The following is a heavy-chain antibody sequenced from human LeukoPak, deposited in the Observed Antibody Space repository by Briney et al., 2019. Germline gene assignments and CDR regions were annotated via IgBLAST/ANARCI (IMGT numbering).Heavy chain of an antibody. CDR1: GFTFSSYS. V-gene: IGHV3-21*01. CDR2: ISSSSSYI. D-gene: IGHD4-17*01. CDR3: ARDPYNGYYGDDYYYYMDV. Sequence: PGGSLRLSCAASGFTFSSYSMNWVRQAPGKGLEWVSSISSSSSYIYYADSVKGRFTISRDDAKNSLSLQMNSLRAEDTAVYYCARDPYNGYYGDDYYYYMDVWGKGTAVTISS. J-gene: IGHJ6*03.